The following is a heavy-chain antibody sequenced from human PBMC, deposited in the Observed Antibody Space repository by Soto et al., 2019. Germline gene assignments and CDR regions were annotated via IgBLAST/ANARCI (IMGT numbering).Heavy chain of an antibody. J-gene: IGHJ6*03. CDR3: ARDRGVAPPVAGNTHYYYYMDV. Sequence: QDQLVQSGVEVKKPGASVKVSCKPSGYSFTNYGITWVRQAPGQGFEWMGWISAYNGNTNYAQKFQGRVTMTTDASTSTAYLELRSLRSDDTAVYYCARDRGVAPPVAGNTHYYYYMDVWGKGTTVTVSS. V-gene: IGHV1-18*01. CDR1: GYSFTNYG. CDR2: ISAYNGNT. D-gene: IGHD6-19*01.